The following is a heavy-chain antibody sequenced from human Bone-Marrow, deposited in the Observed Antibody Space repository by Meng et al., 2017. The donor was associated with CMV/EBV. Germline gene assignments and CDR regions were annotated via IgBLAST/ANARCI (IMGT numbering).Heavy chain of an antibody. J-gene: IGHJ6*02. D-gene: IGHD3-3*01. Sequence: SVKVSCKASGGTFSSYAISWVRQAPGQGLEWMGGIIPILGIANYAQKFQGRVTITADKSTSTAYMELSSLRSEDTAVYYCARAVLRFLEWPSDYYYGMDVWGQGITVIVSS. CDR3: ARAVLRFLEWPSDYYYGMDV. V-gene: IGHV1-69*10. CDR2: IIPILGIA. CDR1: GGTFSSYA.